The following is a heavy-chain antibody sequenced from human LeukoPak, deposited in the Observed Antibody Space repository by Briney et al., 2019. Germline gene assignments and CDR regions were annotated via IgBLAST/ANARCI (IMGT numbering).Heavy chain of an antibody. CDR1: GFTVSSNY. V-gene: IGHV3-66*01. J-gene: IGHJ4*02. CDR3: ALEDSSGYYS. D-gene: IGHD3-22*01. Sequence: GGSLRLSCAASGFTVSSNYMSWVRQAPGKGLEWVSVIYSGGSTYYADSVKGRFTISRDNAKNSLYLQMNSLRDEDTAVYYCALEDSSGYYSWGQGTLVTVSS. CDR2: IYSGGST.